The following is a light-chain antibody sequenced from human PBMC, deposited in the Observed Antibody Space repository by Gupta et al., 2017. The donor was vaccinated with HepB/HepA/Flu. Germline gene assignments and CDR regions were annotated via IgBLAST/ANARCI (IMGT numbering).Light chain of an antibody. CDR2: GAS. Sequence: IVLTQSPDNLSLSTGEGATLSCRASQIVNNNYVAWSQQKPGQAPRILIYGASSRVSGIPDRFSGSGSGTDFTLTISRLEFDDFAVYYCEQYGTSPWTFGQGTKVDIK. V-gene: IGKV3-20*01. CDR3: EQYGTSPWT. CDR1: QIVNNNY. J-gene: IGKJ1*01.